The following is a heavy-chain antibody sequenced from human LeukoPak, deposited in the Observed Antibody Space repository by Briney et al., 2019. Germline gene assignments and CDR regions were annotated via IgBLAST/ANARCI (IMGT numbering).Heavy chain of an antibody. D-gene: IGHD6-19*01. V-gene: IGHV1-46*01. CDR2: INPSGGST. Sequence: ASVKVSCKASGYTFTSYYMHWARQAPGQGLEWMGIINPSGGSTSYAQKFQGRVTMTRDMSTSTVYMELSSLRSEDTAVYYCARSARLAVGGYPVDYWGQGTLVTVSS. CDR1: GYTFTSYY. CDR3: ARSARLAVGGYPVDY. J-gene: IGHJ4*02.